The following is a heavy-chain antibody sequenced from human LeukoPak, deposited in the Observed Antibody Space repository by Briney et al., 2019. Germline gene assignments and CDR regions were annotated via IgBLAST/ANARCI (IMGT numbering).Heavy chain of an antibody. Sequence: GGSLRLSCAASGFTFSSYWMCWVRQAPGKGLEWVAKINQDRSEKYYVDSVKGRFTISRDNAKNSVYLQMNSLRAEDTAVYYCARESSGTYYSADFWGQGTLVTVSS. V-gene: IGHV3-7*05. J-gene: IGHJ4*02. CDR2: INQDRSEK. CDR3: ARESSGTYYSADF. D-gene: IGHD1-26*01. CDR1: GFTFSSYW.